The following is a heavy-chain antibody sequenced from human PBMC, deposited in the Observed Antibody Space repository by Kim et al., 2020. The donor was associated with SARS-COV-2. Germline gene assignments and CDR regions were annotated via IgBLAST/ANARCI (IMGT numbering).Heavy chain of an antibody. CDR2: FNHSGST. CDR1: GGSFSGYY. D-gene: IGHD3-10*01. Sequence: SETLSLTCAVYGGSFSGYYWSWIRQPPGKGLEWIGEFNHSGSTNYNPSLKSRVTISVDTSKNQFSLKLSSVTAADTAVYYCARGKRSVYYGSGSYYTYNWFDPWGQGTRVTVSS. CDR3: ARGKRSVYYGSGSYYTYNWFDP. J-gene: IGHJ5*02. V-gene: IGHV4-34*01.